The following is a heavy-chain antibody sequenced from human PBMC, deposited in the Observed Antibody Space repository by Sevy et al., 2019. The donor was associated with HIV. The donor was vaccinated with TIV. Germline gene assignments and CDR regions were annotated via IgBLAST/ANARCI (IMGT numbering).Heavy chain of an antibody. CDR1: GFTFSSYS. CDR3: ARSAVYDILTGPPGPFGY. Sequence: GGSLRLSCAASGFTFSSYSMNWVRQAPGKGLEWVSYISSSSSTIYYADSVKGRFTISRDNAKNSLYLQMNSLRDEDTAVYYCARSAVYDILTGPPGPFGYWGQGTLVTVSS. V-gene: IGHV3-48*02. J-gene: IGHJ4*02. CDR2: ISSSSSTI. D-gene: IGHD3-9*01.